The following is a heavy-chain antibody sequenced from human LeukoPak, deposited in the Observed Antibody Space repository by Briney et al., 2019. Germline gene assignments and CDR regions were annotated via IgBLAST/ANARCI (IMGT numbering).Heavy chain of an antibody. V-gene: IGHV3-7*01. CDR2: INEDGREK. D-gene: IGHD3-22*01. CDR1: GFTFNTYW. J-gene: IGHJ6*03. CDR3: AKGSKLVVITRDHYMAV. Sequence: GGSLRLSCAASGFTFNTYWMTWVRQAPGKGLEWVANINEDGREKYYVDSVKGRFTISRDNGKNSLYLQMNSLRAGDTAVYYCAKGSKLVVITRDHYMAVWGKGTTVTISS.